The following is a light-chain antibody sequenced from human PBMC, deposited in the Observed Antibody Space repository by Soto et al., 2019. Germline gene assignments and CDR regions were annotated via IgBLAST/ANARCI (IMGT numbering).Light chain of an antibody. Sequence: SYELTQPPSVSVSPGQTVRITCSGDALLKQYTYWYQQKPGQAPVLVIYKDSERPSGIPERFSGSNSGTTVTLTISGVQTEDEADFYCQSADTSGTYVVFGGGTKLTVL. V-gene: IGLV3-25*02. CDR2: KDS. CDR1: ALLKQY. CDR3: QSADTSGTYVV. J-gene: IGLJ2*01.